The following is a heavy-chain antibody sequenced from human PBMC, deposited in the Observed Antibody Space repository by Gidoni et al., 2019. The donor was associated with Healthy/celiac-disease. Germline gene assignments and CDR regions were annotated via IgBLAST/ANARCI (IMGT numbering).Heavy chain of an antibody. CDR3: ARGLDGDYYDSSGYTFDY. J-gene: IGHJ4*02. Sequence: QLQLQESGPGLVKPAETLSLTCPVSGGSISISSYYWGWIRQPPGKGREWIGSIYYSGSTYYNPSLKSRVTISVDTSKNQFSLKLSSVTAADTAVYYCARGLDGDYYDSSGYTFDYWGQGTLVTVSS. CDR2: IYYSGST. V-gene: IGHV4-39*07. CDR1: GGSISISSYY. D-gene: IGHD3-22*01.